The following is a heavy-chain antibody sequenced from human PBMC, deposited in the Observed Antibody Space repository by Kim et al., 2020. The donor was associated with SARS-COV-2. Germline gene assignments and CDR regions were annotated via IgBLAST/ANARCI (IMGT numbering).Heavy chain of an antibody. V-gene: IGHV1-18*01. Sequence: ASVKVSCKASGYTFTSYGISWVRLAPGQGLEWMGWISAYNGNTNYAQKLQGRVTMTTDTSTSTAYMELRSLRSDDTAVYYCARDTMVRGVIMGKAFDIWGQGTMVTVSS. CDR3: ARDTMVRGVIMGKAFDI. CDR1: GYTFTSYG. J-gene: IGHJ3*02. D-gene: IGHD3-10*01. CDR2: ISAYNGNT.